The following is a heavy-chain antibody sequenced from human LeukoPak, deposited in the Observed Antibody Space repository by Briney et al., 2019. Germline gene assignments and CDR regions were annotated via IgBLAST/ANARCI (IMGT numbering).Heavy chain of an antibody. CDR1: GYTFSGYY. D-gene: IGHD3-22*01. CDR2: INPNSGAT. Sequence: ASEKVSCKASGYTFSGYYIHWVRQGPGQGLEWMGWINPNSGATNSAQKFQGRVTMTRDTSITTAYMELSRLRSDDTAVYYCARDYYDTSGYFDYWGLGTLLTVSS. V-gene: IGHV1-2*02. J-gene: IGHJ4*02. CDR3: ARDYYDTSGYFDY.